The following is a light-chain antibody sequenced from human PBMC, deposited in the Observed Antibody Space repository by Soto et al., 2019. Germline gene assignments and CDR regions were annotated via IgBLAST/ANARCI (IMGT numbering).Light chain of an antibody. CDR3: QQYNTNSGT. CDR1: QSISTW. Sequence: DIQMTQSPSTLSASVGDRVTITCRASQSISTWLAWYQQQPGKAPKLLIYHASSLESGVPSRFSGSGSGTDFTLTIRSLQPDDFATYYCQQYNTNSGTFGKGTKVEVK. V-gene: IGKV1-5*01. J-gene: IGKJ1*01. CDR2: HAS.